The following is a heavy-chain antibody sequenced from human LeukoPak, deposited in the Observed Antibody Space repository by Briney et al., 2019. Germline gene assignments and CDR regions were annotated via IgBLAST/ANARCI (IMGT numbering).Heavy chain of an antibody. CDR1: GYTFTSYY. V-gene: IGHV1-2*02. Sequence: GASVNVSCTPSGYTFTSYYKHLVRQAHGQGLEWMGCINPNSGDTKYVQKFQGRITLTRDTSTSTAYMELNRLTSDDTAVYYSARGSCARSHYWGWGQGAMVTVSS. D-gene: IGHD2-15*01. J-gene: IGHJ1*01. CDR3: ARGSCARSHYWG. CDR2: INPNSGDT.